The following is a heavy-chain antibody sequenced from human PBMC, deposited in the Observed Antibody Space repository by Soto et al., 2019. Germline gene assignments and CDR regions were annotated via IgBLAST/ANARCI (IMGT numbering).Heavy chain of an antibody. D-gene: IGHD2-2*01. CDR1: GFTFDDYA. Sequence: GGSLRLSCVASGFTFDDYAMHWVRQAPGKGLEWVSGISWNSGSIGYADSVKGRFTISRDNAKNSLYLQMNSLRAEDTALYYCAKNGNEEYCSSTSCYYYYMDVWGKGTTVTVSS. V-gene: IGHV3-9*01. J-gene: IGHJ6*03. CDR3: AKNGNEEYCSSTSCYYYYMDV. CDR2: ISWNSGSI.